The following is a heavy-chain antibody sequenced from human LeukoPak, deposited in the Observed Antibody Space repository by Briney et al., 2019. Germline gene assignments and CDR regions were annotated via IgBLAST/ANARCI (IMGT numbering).Heavy chain of an antibody. D-gene: IGHD2-15*01. CDR1: GYTFTGYY. V-gene: IGHV1-2*02. CDR2: INPNSGGT. J-gene: IGHJ4*02. CDR3: AKAIRVVAATNYFDY. Sequence: ASVKVSCKASGYTFTGYYMHWVRQAPGQGLEWMGWINPNSGGTNYAQKFQGRVTMTRDTSISTAYMELSRLRSDDTAVYYCAKAIRVVAATNYFDYWGQGTLVTVSS.